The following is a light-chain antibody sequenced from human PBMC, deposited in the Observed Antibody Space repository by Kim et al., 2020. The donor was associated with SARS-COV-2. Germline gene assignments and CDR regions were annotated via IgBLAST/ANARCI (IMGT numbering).Light chain of an antibody. CDR1: QSVSIN. CDR3: QQYYDWPT. J-gene: IGKJ1*01. CDR2: GPS. V-gene: IGKV3-15*01. Sequence: YVSPGERATLSCRASQSVSINVAWYQQKPGQAPRLLLHGPSTRATGVPARFSGSGSGTEFTLTISSLQSEDFAVYYCQQYYDWPTFGQGTKVDIK.